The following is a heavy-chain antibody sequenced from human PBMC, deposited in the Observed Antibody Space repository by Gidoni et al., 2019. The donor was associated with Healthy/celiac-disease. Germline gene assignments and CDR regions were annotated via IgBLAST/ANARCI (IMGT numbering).Heavy chain of an antibody. Sequence: EVQLVESGGGLVQPGRSLRLSCAASAFTFDDYAMHWVRQAPGKGLEWVSGISWNSGSIGYADSVKGRFTISRDNAKNSLYLQMNSLRAEDTALYYCAKGVAEDIVVVPAAPRGYFDYWGQGTLVTVSS. CDR2: ISWNSGSI. V-gene: IGHV3-9*01. D-gene: IGHD2-2*01. CDR1: AFTFDDYA. J-gene: IGHJ4*02. CDR3: AKGVAEDIVVVPAAPRGYFDY.